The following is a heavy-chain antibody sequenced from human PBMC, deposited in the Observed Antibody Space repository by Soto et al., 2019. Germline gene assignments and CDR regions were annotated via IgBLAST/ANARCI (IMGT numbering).Heavy chain of an antibody. CDR2: INHSGST. CDR1: GGSFSGYY. V-gene: IGHV4-34*01. D-gene: IGHD3-22*01. Sequence: QVQLQQWGAGLLKPSETLSLTCAVYGGSFSGYYWSWIRQPPGKGLEWIGEINHSGSTNYNPSLKSRVTISVDTSKNQFSLKLSSVTAADTAVYYCAMFLRSSGYYALDYWGQGTLVTVSS. CDR3: AMFLRSSGYYALDY. J-gene: IGHJ4*02.